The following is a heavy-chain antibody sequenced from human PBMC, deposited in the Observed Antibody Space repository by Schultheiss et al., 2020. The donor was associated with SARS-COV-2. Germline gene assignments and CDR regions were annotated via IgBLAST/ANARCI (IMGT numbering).Heavy chain of an antibody. V-gene: IGHV3-33*08. CDR1: GFTFSNYV. J-gene: IGHJ4*02. CDR3: ARWGRGRYCSGGSCKYFDY. D-gene: IGHD2-15*01. Sequence: GGSLRLSCAASGFTFSNYVMNWVRQAPGKGLEWVALTWYDGSKQYYVDSVKGRFTISRDNSKNTLYLQMNSLRAEDTAVYYCARWGRGRYCSGGSCKYFDYWGQGTLVTVSS. CDR2: TWYDGSKQ.